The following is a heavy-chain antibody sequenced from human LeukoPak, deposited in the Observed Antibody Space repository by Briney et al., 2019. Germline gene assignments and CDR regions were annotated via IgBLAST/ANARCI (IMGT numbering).Heavy chain of an antibody. CDR3: ARERVIAAAGDGFDS. D-gene: IGHD2-21*01. V-gene: IGHV3-48*02. J-gene: IGHJ4*02. CDR1: GFTFSRYW. Sequence: GGSLRLSCAASGFTFSRYWMNWVRQAPGKGLEWVSYISSSSTTIFYADSVKGRFTISRDNAKNPLFLQMNGLRDEDTALYYCARERVIAAAGDGFDSWGQGTLVTVSS. CDR2: ISSSSTTI.